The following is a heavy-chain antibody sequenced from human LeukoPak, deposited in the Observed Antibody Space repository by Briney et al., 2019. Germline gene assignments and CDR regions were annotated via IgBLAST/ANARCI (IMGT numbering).Heavy chain of an antibody. CDR2: ISGSGGST. D-gene: IGHD3-10*01. CDR1: GFTFSNYA. Sequence: LSGGSLRLSCAASGFTFSNYAMSWVRQAPGKGLEWVSAISGSGGSTYYADSVKGRFTISRDNSKNTLYLQMNSLRAEDTAVYYCAKGLTYYYGSGSYYFDYWGQGTLVTVSS. CDR3: AKGLTYYYGSGSYYFDY. V-gene: IGHV3-23*01. J-gene: IGHJ4*02.